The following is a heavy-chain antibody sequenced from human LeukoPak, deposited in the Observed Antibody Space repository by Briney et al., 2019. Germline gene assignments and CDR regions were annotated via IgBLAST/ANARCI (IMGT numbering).Heavy chain of an antibody. CDR3: ARDLLLYDSGSYYNVEAAFDI. Sequence: SETLSLTCTVSGGSISSYYWSWIRQPPGKGLEWIGYIYYSGSTNYNPSLKSRVTISVDTSKNQFSLKLSSVTAADTAVYYCARDLLLYDSGSYYNVEAAFDIWGQGTMVTVSS. V-gene: IGHV4-59*01. J-gene: IGHJ3*02. CDR2: IYYSGST. D-gene: IGHD3-10*01. CDR1: GGSISSYY.